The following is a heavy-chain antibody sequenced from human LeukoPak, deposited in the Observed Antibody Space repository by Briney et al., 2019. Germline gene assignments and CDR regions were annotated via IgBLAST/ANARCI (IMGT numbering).Heavy chain of an antibody. Sequence: GGSLRLSCAASGFTFSTYAMSWVRQTPGKGLEWVSDISGNGADTYYADSVKGRLTISRDNFKNTLYLQMNSLRAEDTAVYYCAKSSSGYCSGGSSYSSHWGQGTLVTVSS. V-gene: IGHV3-23*01. D-gene: IGHD2-15*01. CDR3: AKSSSGYCSGGSSYSSH. J-gene: IGHJ4*02. CDR1: GFTFSTYA. CDR2: ISGNGADT.